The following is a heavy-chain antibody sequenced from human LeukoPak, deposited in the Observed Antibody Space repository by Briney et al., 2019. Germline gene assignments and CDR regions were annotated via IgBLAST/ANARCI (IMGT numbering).Heavy chain of an antibody. V-gene: IGHV3-30-3*01. J-gene: IGHJ6*03. CDR1: GFTFSDYY. CDR3: ARPPVAGYYYYMDV. CDR2: ISYDGSNK. D-gene: IGHD6-19*01. Sequence: GGSLRLSCAASGFTFSDYYMSWIRQAPGKGLEGVAVISYDGSNKYYADSVKGRFTISRDNSKNTLYLQMNSLRAEDTAVYYCARPPVAGYYYYMDVWGKGTTVTVSS.